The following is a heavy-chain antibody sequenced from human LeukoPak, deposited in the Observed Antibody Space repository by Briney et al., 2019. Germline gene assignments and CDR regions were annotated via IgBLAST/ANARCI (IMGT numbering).Heavy chain of an antibody. V-gene: IGHV3-74*01. CDR2: ISADGSVT. CDR1: GYIFRRCW. CDR3: ATAGGDGSRMGFDP. D-gene: IGHD2-15*01. J-gene: IGHJ5*02. Sequence: PGVSLRLPCAVSGYIFRRCWQLWVRQTPGKGLVWVSCISADGSVTRCADSVKGRFTIYRDKTKSTLYLQMHSLRAEDTAVYYCATAGGDGSRMGFDPWGQGALVTVSS.